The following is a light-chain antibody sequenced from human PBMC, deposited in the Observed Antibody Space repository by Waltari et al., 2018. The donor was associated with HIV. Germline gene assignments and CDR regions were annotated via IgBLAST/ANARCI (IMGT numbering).Light chain of an antibody. CDR1: TSNIGSNHD. CDR3: QSYDNTLSGSRV. V-gene: IGLV1-40*01. Sequence: SVLMQPPSVSGAPGQRVTISCTGNTSNIGSNHDVQWYQHFQGTAPKLLISGASSRPSGVPDRFSGSKAGTSASLAITGLQAEDEGYYYGQSYDNTLSGSRVFGGGTKVTVL. CDR2: GAS. J-gene: IGLJ3*02.